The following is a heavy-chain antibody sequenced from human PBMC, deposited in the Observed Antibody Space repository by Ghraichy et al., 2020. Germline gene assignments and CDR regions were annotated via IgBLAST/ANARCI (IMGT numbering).Heavy chain of an antibody. J-gene: IGHJ4*02. Sequence: GGSLRLSCAASGFTFSSYSMNWVRQAPGKGLEWVSYISSSSSTIYYADSVKGRFTISRDNAKNSLYLQMNSLRDEDTAVYYCAREGGGNYGDSMYYFDYWGQGTLVTVSS. CDR1: GFTFSSYS. CDR2: ISSSSSTI. V-gene: IGHV3-48*02. CDR3: AREGGGNYGDSMYYFDY. D-gene: IGHD4-17*01.